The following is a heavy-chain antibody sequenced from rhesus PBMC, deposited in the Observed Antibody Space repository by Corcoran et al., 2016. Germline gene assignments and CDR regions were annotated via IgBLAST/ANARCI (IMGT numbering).Heavy chain of an antibody. V-gene: IGHV4-80*01. D-gene: IGHD3S6*01. CDR2: INGNSGST. Sequence: QVQLQESGPGLVKPSETLSLTCAVSGGSFSSYWWSWIRQPPGKGLEWIGEINGNSGSTNYNPSLKRRVTISKDASKNQFSLKRSSVTAADPAVYYCARLGDDYGYYYTPYFDYWGQGVLVTVSS. CDR1: GGSFSSYW. CDR3: ARLGDDYGYYYTPYFDY. J-gene: IGHJ4*01.